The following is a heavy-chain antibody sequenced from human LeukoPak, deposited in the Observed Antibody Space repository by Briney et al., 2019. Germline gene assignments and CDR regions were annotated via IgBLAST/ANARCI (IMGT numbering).Heavy chain of an antibody. J-gene: IGHJ4*02. Sequence: GGSLRLSCAASGFTFSSYAMSWVRQAPGKGLEWVSGISGSGGTTYYADSVKGRFTISRDNSKSTLYLQMNSLRAEDTAVYYCAKESGYYHVSPFDYWGQGTLVTVSS. CDR3: AKESGYYHVSPFDY. D-gene: IGHD2/OR15-2a*01. CDR2: ISGSGGTT. CDR1: GFTFSSYA. V-gene: IGHV3-23*01.